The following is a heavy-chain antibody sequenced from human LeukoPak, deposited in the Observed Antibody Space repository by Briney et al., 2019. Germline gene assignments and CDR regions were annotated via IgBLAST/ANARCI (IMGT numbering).Heavy chain of an antibody. J-gene: IGHJ3*02. D-gene: IGHD4-17*01. CDR3: ARQGTTVGAGKAFDI. CDR2: IIPIFGTA. V-gene: IGHV1-69*05. CDR1: GGTFSSYA. Sequence: GASVKVSCKASGGTFSSYAISWVRQAPGQGLEWMGGIIPIFGTANYAQKFQGRVTITTDESTSTAYMELSSLGSEDTAVYYCARQGTTVGAGKAFDIWGQGTMVTVSS.